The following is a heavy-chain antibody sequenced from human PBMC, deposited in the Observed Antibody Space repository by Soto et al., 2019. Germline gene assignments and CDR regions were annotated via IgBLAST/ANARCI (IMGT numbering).Heavy chain of an antibody. CDR3: ARRRFGELSDFDY. V-gene: IGHV4-59*08. Sequence: SETLSLTCTVSGGSISNYYWSWIRQPPGKGLEWIGYIYYSGNTKYNPSLKSRVTMSLDTSKNQFSLKLTSVTAADTAVYYCARRRFGELSDFDYWGQGALVTVSS. CDR1: GGSISNYY. CDR2: IYYSGNT. J-gene: IGHJ4*02. D-gene: IGHD3-10*01.